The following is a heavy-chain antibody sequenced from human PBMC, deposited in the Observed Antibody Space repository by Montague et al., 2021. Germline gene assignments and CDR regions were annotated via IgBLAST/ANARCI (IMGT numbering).Heavy chain of an antibody. CDR3: TRDVNWDLFDC. Sequence: SLRLSCAASGFTFSSYVMHWVRQAPGKGLVWVSRISHDGTVTTYADSVKGRFTISRDNAKNTLFLQMNSLRAEDTAVYYCTRDVNWDLFDCWGQGALATVSS. D-gene: IGHD7-27*01. CDR1: GFTFSSYV. V-gene: IGHV3-74*01. CDR2: ISHDGTVT. J-gene: IGHJ4*02.